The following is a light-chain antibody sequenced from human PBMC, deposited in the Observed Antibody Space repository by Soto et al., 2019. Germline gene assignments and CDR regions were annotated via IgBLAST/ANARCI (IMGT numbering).Light chain of an antibody. CDR2: DVS. J-gene: IGLJ1*01. V-gene: IGLV2-14*01. CDR1: SSDVGGYNY. Sequence: QSALTQPASVSGSPGQSITISCTGTSSDVGGYNYVSWYQQHPGKAPKLTIYDVSNRPSGVSNRFSGSKSGNTASLTISGLQAEDEADYYCSSYTSSIPYVFGTGTKVTVL. CDR3: SSYTSSIPYV.